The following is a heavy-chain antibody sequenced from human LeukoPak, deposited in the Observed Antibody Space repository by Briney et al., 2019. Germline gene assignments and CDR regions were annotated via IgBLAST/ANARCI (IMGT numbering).Heavy chain of an antibody. CDR1: GGSISSSSYY. CDR2: IYYSGST. D-gene: IGHD6-19*01. Sequence: PSETLSLTCTVSGGSISSSSYYWGWIRQPPGKGLEWIGSIYYSGSTYYNPSLKSRVTISVDTSKNQFSLKLSSVTAADTAVYYCAGGGLAYFDYWGQGTLVTVSS. V-gene: IGHV4-39*07. CDR3: AGGGLAYFDY. J-gene: IGHJ4*02.